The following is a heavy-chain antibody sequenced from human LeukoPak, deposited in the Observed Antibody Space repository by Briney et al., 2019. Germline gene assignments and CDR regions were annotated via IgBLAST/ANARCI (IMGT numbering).Heavy chain of an antibody. D-gene: IGHD3-9*01. CDR1: GFTFSGSA. J-gene: IGHJ3*02. CDR3: TRHYDILTGYYGGAFDI. Sequence: PGGSLRLSCAASGFTFSGSAMHWVRQASGKGLEWVGRIRSKANSYVTAYAASVKGRFTISRDDSKNTAYLQMNSLKTEDTAVYYCTRHYDILTGYYGGAFDIWGQGTMVTVSS. CDR2: IRSKANSYVT. V-gene: IGHV3-73*01.